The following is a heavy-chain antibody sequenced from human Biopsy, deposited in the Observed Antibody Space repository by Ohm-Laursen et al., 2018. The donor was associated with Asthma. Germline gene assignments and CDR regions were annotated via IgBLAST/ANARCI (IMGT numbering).Heavy chain of an antibody. CDR3: AGFCSGGNCPDH. D-gene: IGHD2-15*01. J-gene: IGHJ4*02. CDR1: GVSIRSYY. CDR2: IHYSGST. Sequence: SQTLSLTCTVSGVSIRSYYWTWIRQPPGKGLEWIGNIHYSGSTCSNPSPKSRVTISVDTSKKQISLRLSSVIAADTAVYYCAGFCSGGNCPDHWGQGTLVTVSS. V-gene: IGHV4-59*01.